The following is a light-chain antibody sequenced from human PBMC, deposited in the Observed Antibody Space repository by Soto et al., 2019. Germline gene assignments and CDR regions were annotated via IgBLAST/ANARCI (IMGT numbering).Light chain of an antibody. CDR2: GPS. CDR1: QSLSKTY. Sequence: EIVLTQSPGTLSLSPGERATLSCRASQSLSKTYLAWYQKKPGQAPRLLIDGPSSRATGTPDRFSGSGSGTDFTLTISRLEPEDFAVYYCQQYVSPPWTFGQGTKV. J-gene: IGKJ1*01. CDR3: QQYVSPPWT. V-gene: IGKV3-20*01.